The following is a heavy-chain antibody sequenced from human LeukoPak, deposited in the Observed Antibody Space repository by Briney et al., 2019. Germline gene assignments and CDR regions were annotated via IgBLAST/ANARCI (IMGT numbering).Heavy chain of an antibody. CDR1: GGSFSGYY. J-gene: IGHJ4*02. Sequence: SETLSLTCAVYGGSFSGYYWSWIRQPPGKGLEWIGEINHSGSTNYNPSLKSRVTISVDTSKNQSSLKLSSVTAADTAVYYCARVVVVAATFDYWGQGTLVTVSS. D-gene: IGHD2-15*01. CDR3: ARVVVVAATFDY. CDR2: INHSGST. V-gene: IGHV4-34*01.